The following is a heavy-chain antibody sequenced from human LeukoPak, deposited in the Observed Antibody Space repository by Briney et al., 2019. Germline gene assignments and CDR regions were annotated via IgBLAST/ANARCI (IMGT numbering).Heavy chain of an antibody. V-gene: IGHV4-34*01. D-gene: IGHD2-15*01. CDR1: GGSFSGYY. J-gene: IGHJ4*02. CDR2: INHSGST. Sequence: PSETLSLTCAVYGGSFSGYYWSWIRQPPGKGLEWIGEINHSGSTNYNPSLRSRVTISVDTSKNQFSLKLSSVTAADTAVYYCARGRWDIVVVVAAMYYFDYWGQGTLVTVSS. CDR3: ARGRWDIVVVVAAMYYFDY.